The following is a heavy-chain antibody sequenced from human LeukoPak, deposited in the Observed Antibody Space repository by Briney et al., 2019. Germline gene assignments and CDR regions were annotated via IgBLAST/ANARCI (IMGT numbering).Heavy chain of an antibody. J-gene: IGHJ4*02. Sequence: GGSLRLSCAASGFTFSSYEMNWVRQAPGKGLEWVSYISSSGSTIYYADSVKGRFTISRDNAKNSLYLQMNSLRAEDTAVYYCARGPTVTTDQYYFDYWGQGTLVTVSS. CDR2: ISSSGSTI. D-gene: IGHD4-17*01. CDR3: ARGPTVTTDQYYFDY. V-gene: IGHV3-48*03. CDR1: GFTFSSYE.